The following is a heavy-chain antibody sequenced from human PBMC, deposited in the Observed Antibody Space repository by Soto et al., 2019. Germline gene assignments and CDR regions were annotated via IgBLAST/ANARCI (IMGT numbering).Heavy chain of an antibody. CDR2: IKSKADGSTK. CDR1: GITLSNVW. D-gene: IGHD3-16*01. Sequence: GSLSLSCAASGITLSNVWMTWIRQAPGKGLEWVGRIKSKADGSTKEYGTPVKDRFIISRDDSNNTVDLQMHALRTEETAFYYCVTKRQGSDGYSFWGQGTLVTVSS. V-gene: IGHV3-15*05. CDR3: VTKRQGSDGYSF. J-gene: IGHJ4*02.